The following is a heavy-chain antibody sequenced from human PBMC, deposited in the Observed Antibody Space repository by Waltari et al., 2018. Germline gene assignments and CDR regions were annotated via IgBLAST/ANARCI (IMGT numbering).Heavy chain of an antibody. CDR1: GGSISSHY. Sequence: QVQLQESGPGLVKPSETLSLTCTVSGGSISSHYWSWIRQPPGKGLEWIGYIYYSGSTNDNPSLKSRVTRSVDTSKNQFSLKLSSVTAADTVVYYCARTGGPFYYYGMDVWGQGTTVTVSS. CDR3: ARTGGPFYYYGMDV. CDR2: IYYSGST. J-gene: IGHJ6*02. D-gene: IGHD7-27*01. V-gene: IGHV4-59*11.